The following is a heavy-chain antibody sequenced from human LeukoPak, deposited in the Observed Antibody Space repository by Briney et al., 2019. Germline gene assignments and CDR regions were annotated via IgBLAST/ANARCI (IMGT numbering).Heavy chain of an antibody. D-gene: IGHD2/OR15-2a*01. Sequence: PGGSLRLSCVASGFTFSNNWMAWVRQAPGKGPELVAHINHDGIHTGYEDSVKGRFTISRDNSKNSLYLQLNSLRAEDTAMYYCAKYLSRAFDYWGQGSLITVSS. CDR2: INHDGIHT. CDR3: AKYLSRAFDY. CDR1: GFTFSNNW. V-gene: IGHV3-7*01. J-gene: IGHJ4*02.